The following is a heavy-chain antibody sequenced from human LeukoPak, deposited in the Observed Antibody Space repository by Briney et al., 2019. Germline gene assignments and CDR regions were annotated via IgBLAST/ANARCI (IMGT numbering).Heavy chain of an antibody. CDR1: GFTFSSYW. D-gene: IGHD6-13*01. Sequence: SGGSLTLSCAASGFTFSSYWMSWVRQAPGKGLEWVANIKQDGSEKNYVDSVKGRFTIPRDNAKSSLYLQMNSLRVEDTALYYCAVIVAAGIGGFDSWGQGNLVTVSS. CDR2: IKQDGSEK. J-gene: IGHJ4*02. CDR3: AVIVAAGIGGFDS. V-gene: IGHV3-7*01.